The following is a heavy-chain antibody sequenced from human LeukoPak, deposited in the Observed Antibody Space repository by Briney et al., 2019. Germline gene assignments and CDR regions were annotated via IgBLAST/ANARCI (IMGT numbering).Heavy chain of an antibody. J-gene: IGHJ4*02. CDR2: ISTTGSSI. CDR3: ARSHAYTGFDY. D-gene: IGHD3-16*01. V-gene: IGHV3-48*03. CDR1: GFTFSSYE. Sequence: TGGSLRLSCAASGFTFSSYEMNWVRQAPGKGLEWVSYISTTGSSIYYADSVKGRFTISRDNVKNLLYLQMNSLRAEDTAVYYCARSHAYTGFDYWGQGTLVTVSS.